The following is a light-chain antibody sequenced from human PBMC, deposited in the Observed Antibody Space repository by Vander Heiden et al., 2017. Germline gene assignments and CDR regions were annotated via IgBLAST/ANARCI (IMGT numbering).Light chain of an antibody. V-gene: IGKV1-5*03. CDR3: QQYNSYPLT. CDR1: QSISGW. CDR2: KAS. J-gene: IGKJ4*01. Sequence: DIQMTQSPSTLSASVGDRVTITCRASQSISGWLAWYQHQPGKAPALLIYKASKLEGGVPSRFSGSGSGTEFTLTISSLQPDDFATYYCQQYNSYPLTFGGGTKVEIK.